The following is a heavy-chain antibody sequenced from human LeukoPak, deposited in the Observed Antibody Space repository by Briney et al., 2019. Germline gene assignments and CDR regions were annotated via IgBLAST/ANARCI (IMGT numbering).Heavy chain of an antibody. Sequence: PGGSLRLSCAASGFTFSSYTMNWVRQAPGKGLEWVSLISSSSSHKYYADSVRGRFTISRDNAKNSLYLQMKSLRAEDTAVYYCARAGYSSSWRERYKYYFDYWGPGTMVTVS. CDR3: ARAGYSSSWRERYKYYFDY. V-gene: IGHV3-21*01. J-gene: IGHJ4*02. CDR1: GFTFSSYT. D-gene: IGHD6-13*01. CDR2: ISSSSSHK.